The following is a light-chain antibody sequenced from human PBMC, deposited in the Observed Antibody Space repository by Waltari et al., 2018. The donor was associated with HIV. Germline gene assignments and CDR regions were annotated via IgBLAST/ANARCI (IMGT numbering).Light chain of an antibody. CDR2: TLS. Sequence: IVMTQSPLSLAVPPGEPASIPCKSSQSLLDSHDGNTYLDWFLQKPGQSPHLLIHTLSSRASGVPDRFSGSGSGTDFKLKITRVEAEDVGIYYCMQRIEFPITFGQGTRLEIK. CDR3: MQRIEFPIT. J-gene: IGKJ5*01. V-gene: IGKV2-40*01. CDR1: QSLLDSHDGNTY.